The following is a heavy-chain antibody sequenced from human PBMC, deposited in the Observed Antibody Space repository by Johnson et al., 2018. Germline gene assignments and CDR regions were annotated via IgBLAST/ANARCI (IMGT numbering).Heavy chain of an antibody. CDR1: GYSFTTYW. CDR2: IYPGDSDT. V-gene: IGHV5-51*01. J-gene: IGHJ3*01. D-gene: IGHD4-23*01. Sequence: VQLVQSGAEVKKPGESXKISCKGSGYSFTTYWIAWVRQMPGKGLEWMGIIYPGDSDTRYSPSFTGQVIPPADKSIRTAYLQWSSLKASDTAMYYCAGHHGEGTLTPFDPWGQGTMVTVSS. CDR3: AGHHGEGTLTPFDP.